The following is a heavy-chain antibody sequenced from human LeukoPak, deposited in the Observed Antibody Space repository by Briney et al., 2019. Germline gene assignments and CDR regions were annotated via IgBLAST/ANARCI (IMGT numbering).Heavy chain of an antibody. CDR2: IYTSGST. CDR1: GGSISSYY. D-gene: IGHD2-2*01. CDR3: ARDLELYQLLSGWDVYFDY. Sequence: RSSETLSLTCTVSGGSISSYYWSWLRQPAGKGREWIGRIYTSGSTNYNPSLKSRVTMSVDTSKNQFSLKLSSVTAADTAVYYCARDLELYQLLSGWDVYFDYWGQGALVTVSS. V-gene: IGHV4-4*07. J-gene: IGHJ4*02.